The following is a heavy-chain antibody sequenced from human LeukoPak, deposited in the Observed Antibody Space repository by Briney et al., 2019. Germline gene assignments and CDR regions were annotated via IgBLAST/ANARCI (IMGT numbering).Heavy chain of an antibody. J-gene: IGHJ6*03. Sequence: PGGSLRLSCAASGLTFSNYDMTWVRQAPGKGLEWVSAISGRGADTYYADSVKGRFTISRDSSKNTLYLQMKSLRAEDTAVYYCAKAGTWRYYYMDVWGKGTTVTVSS. CDR3: AKAGTWRYYYMDV. CDR1: GLTFSNYD. V-gene: IGHV3-23*01. CDR2: ISGRGADT.